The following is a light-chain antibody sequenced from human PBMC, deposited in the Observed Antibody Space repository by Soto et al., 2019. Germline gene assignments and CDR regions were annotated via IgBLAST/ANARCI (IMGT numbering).Light chain of an antibody. CDR3: TSYVGNDIWV. V-gene: IGLV2-8*01. CDR2: EVT. Sequence: QSVLTQPPSASGSPGQSVTISWTGTSGDVGAYKYVSWYQQYPGKAPKLMIYEVTKRPSGVPDRFSGSKSGNTASLTVSGLQAEDEADYYCTSYVGNDIWVFGGGTKLTV. CDR1: SGDVGAYKY. J-gene: IGLJ3*02.